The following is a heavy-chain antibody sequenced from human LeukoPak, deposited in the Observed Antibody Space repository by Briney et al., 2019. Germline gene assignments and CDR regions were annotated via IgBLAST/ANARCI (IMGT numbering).Heavy chain of an antibody. V-gene: IGHV1-8*01. Sequence: ASVKVSCKTSGYTFTSYDLNWVRQATGQGLEWMGWVNPNSGNTGYAQKFQGRVTMTMDPSISTAYMELSSQRSEDTAVYYCARRSDDYDSSAYYHWGQGTLVTVSS. J-gene: IGHJ4*02. CDR2: VNPNSGNT. D-gene: IGHD3-22*01. CDR3: ARRSDDYDSSAYYH. CDR1: GYTFTSYD.